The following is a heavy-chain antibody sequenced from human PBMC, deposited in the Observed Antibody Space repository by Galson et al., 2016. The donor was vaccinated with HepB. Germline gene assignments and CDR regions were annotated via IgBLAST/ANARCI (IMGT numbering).Heavy chain of an antibody. D-gene: IGHD2-2*01. Sequence: SLRLSCAASGISFSTFSMNWVRQAPGQGLEWLSSISSNGAFINYADSVKGRFTISRDNADNSLFLHMSSLRAEDTAIYYCARDNLHCGRTSCIPTYRYFDLWGRGTLVTVSS. J-gene: IGHJ2*01. CDR1: GISFSTFS. V-gene: IGHV3-21*01. CDR3: ARDNLHCGRTSCIPTYRYFDL. CDR2: ISSNGAFI.